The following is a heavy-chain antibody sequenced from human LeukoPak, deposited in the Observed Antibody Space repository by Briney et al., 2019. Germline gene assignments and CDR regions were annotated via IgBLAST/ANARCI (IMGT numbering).Heavy chain of an antibody. Sequence: RASLKVSCKASGYTFTSYAMNWVRQAPGQGLEWLGWINTNTGNPTYAQGFTGRFVFSLDTSVSTAYLQISSLKAEDTAVYYCAIMWLFKGLLWGQGTLVTVSS. CDR2: INTNTGNP. CDR1: GYTFTSYA. D-gene: IGHD3-22*01. V-gene: IGHV7-4-1*02. CDR3: AIMWLFKGLL. J-gene: IGHJ4*02.